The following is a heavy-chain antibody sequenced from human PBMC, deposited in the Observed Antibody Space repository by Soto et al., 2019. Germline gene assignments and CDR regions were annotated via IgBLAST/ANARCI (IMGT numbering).Heavy chain of an antibody. CDR3: ARGGYDSSGYYPYYFDY. Sequence: QVQLVESGGGVVQPGRSLRLSCAASGFTFSSYAMHWVRQAPGKGLEWVAVISYDGSNKYYADSVKGRFTISRDNSKNTLYLQMNSLSAEDTAVYYCARGGYDSSGYYPYYFDYWGQGTLVTVSS. D-gene: IGHD3-22*01. J-gene: IGHJ4*02. CDR2: ISYDGSNK. CDR1: GFTFSSYA. V-gene: IGHV3-30-3*01.